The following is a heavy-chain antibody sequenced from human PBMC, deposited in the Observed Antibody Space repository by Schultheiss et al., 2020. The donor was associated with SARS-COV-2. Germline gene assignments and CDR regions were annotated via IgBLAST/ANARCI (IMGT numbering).Heavy chain of an antibody. J-gene: IGHJ4*02. D-gene: IGHD2-15*01. Sequence: GESLKISCAASGFTFRSYAMSWVRLAPGKGLEWIAFIGDSGASIHYADSVEGRFSVSRDNAKNILYLQMTSLRVEDTAVYYCAREGYSSGRCGIFDKWGQGTLVTVSS. CDR3: AREGYSSGRCGIFDK. CDR2: IGDSGASI. V-gene: IGHV3-23*01. CDR1: GFTFRSYA.